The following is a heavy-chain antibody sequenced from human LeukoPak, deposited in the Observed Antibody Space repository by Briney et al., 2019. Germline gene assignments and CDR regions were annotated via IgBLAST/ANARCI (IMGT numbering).Heavy chain of an antibody. D-gene: IGHD2-15*01. CDR3: ARVHPIVVVVAATYYYYYGMDV. J-gene: IGHJ6*02. CDR1: GGSISSYY. CDR2: IYYSGST. Sequence: SETLSLTCTVSGGSISSYYWSWIRQPPGKGLEWIGYIYYSGSTNYNPSLKSRVTISVDTSKNQFSLKLSSVTAADTAVYYCARVHPIVVVVAATYYYYYGMDVWGQGTTVTVSS. V-gene: IGHV4-59*12.